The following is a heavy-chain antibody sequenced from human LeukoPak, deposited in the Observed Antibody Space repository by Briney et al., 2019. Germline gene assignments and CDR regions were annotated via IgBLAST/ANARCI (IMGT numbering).Heavy chain of an antibody. J-gene: IGHJ4*02. CDR2: INHSGST. Sequence: SETLSLTCAVYGGSFSGYYWSWIREPPGKGLGWMGEINHSGSTNHNPSLKSRVHISVDTSKNQFSLKLSSVTAADTAVYYCARGWGIAAAGTGWGQGTLVTVSS. CDR1: GGSFSGYY. V-gene: IGHV4-34*01. D-gene: IGHD6-13*01. CDR3: ARGWGIAAAGTG.